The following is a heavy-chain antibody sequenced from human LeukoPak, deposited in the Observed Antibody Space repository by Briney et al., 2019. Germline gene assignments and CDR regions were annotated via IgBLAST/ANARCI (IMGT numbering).Heavy chain of an antibody. V-gene: IGHV4-59*01. CDR1: GRSISSYY. J-gene: IGHJ4*02. CDR2: IYYSGST. CDR3: ARWNGGYGFYYFDY. Sequence: SETLSLTCTVSGRSISSYYWSWIRQPPGKGLEWIGYIYYSGSTNYNPSLKSRVTISVDTSKNQFSLKLSSVTAADTAVYYCARWNGGYGFYYFDYWGQGTLVTVSS. D-gene: IGHD5-12*01.